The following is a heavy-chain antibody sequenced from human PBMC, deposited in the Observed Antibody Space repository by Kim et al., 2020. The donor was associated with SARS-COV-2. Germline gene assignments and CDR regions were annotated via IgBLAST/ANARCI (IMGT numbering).Heavy chain of an antibody. J-gene: IGHJ4*02. Sequence: SETLSLTCAVYGGSFSGYYWIWIRQPPGKGLEWIGEINHSGSTNYNPSLKSRVTISVDTSKNQFSLKLSSVTAADTAVYYCVTAVAGKRLPWVWGQGTLVTVSS. CDR3: VTAVAGKRLPWV. CDR1: GGSFSGYY. V-gene: IGHV4-34*01. CDR2: INHSGST. D-gene: IGHD6-19*01.